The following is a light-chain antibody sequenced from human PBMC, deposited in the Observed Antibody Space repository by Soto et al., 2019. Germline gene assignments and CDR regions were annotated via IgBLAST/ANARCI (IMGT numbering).Light chain of an antibody. CDR3: SSYTSSSTLVV. V-gene: IGLV2-14*01. CDR1: SSDVGGYNY. J-gene: IGLJ2*01. CDR2: DVS. Sequence: QSALTQPASVSGSPGQSITISCTGTSSDVGGYNYVSWYQQHPGKAPKLMIYDVSNRPSGVSNRFSGSKSGNTASLTISGLHADDEADYYCSSYTSSSTLVVFGGGTQLTVL.